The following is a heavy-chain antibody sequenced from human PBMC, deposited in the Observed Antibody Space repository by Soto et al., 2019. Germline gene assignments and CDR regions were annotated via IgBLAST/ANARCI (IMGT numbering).Heavy chain of an antibody. D-gene: IGHD2-21*01. V-gene: IGHV3-9*01. CDR1: GFRFDEYA. CDR3: AKIVTRHSLVPVFDQ. J-gene: IGHJ4*02. Sequence: GGSRRLSCVASGFRFDEYAIHWVRQAPGKGLEWVSGISWDSGSINYAGSVRGRFTVSRDNAKNSLYLHMTSLRSEDTAFYYCAKIVTRHSLVPVFDQWGQGALVTVSS. CDR2: ISWDSGSI.